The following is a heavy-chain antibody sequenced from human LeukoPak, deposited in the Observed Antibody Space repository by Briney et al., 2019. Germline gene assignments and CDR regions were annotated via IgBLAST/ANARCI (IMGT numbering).Heavy chain of an antibody. Sequence: SETLSLTCNVSGGSLSGYYWSWMRQPPGKGLEWIGYMYYSGSTKYNPSFESRVTISGETSKNQFSLKLSSVTAADTAVYYCARRSDVPAQGPVFDPWGQGTLVTVSS. CDR2: MYYSGST. CDR1: GGSLSGYY. CDR3: ARRSDVPAQGPVFDP. D-gene: IGHD6-25*01. J-gene: IGHJ5*02. V-gene: IGHV4-59*08.